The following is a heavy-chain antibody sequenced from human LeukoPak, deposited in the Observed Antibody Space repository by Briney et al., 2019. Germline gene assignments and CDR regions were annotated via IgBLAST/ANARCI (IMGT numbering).Heavy chain of an antibody. CDR3: AHPTEYSSSWYGNWFDP. D-gene: IGHD6-13*01. J-gene: IGHJ5*02. CDR1: GFTFSSYA. CDR2: ITGSGGST. V-gene: IGHV3-23*01. Sequence: GGSLRLSCAASGFTFSSYAMSWVRQAPGKGLEWVSAITGSGGSTYYADSLKGRFTISRDNSKNTLYLQMNSLRAEDTAVYYCAHPTEYSSSWYGNWFDPWGQGTLVTVSS.